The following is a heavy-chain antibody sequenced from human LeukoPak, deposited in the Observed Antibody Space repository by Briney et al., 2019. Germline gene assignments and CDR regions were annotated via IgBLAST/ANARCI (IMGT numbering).Heavy chain of an antibody. CDR2: IYDSGST. J-gene: IGHJ3*02. Sequence: SETLSLTCTASGASIRSGDYYWSWIRQPPGKGLEWIGYIYDSGSTYYNPSLKSRITISVDTSENRFSLKLSSVTATDTAVYYCARDCSGGSCYGAFDIWGQGTMVTVSS. CDR1: GASIRSGDYY. CDR3: ARDCSGGSCYGAFDI. D-gene: IGHD2-15*01. V-gene: IGHV4-30-4*01.